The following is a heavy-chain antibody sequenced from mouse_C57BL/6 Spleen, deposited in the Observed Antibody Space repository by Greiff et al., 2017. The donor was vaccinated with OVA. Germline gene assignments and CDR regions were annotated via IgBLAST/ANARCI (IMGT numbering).Heavy chain of an antibody. J-gene: IGHJ4*01. CDR1: GYTFTEYT. CDR2: FYPGSGSI. CDR3: AGHEVTTWNYYAMDY. D-gene: IGHD2-1*01. Sequence: VKLMESGAELVKPGASVKLSCKASGYTFTEYTIHWVKQRSGQGLEWIGWFYPGSGSIKYNEKFKDKATLTADKSSSTVYMELSRLTSEDSAVYFCAGHEVTTWNYYAMDYWGQGTSVTVSS. V-gene: IGHV1-62-2*01.